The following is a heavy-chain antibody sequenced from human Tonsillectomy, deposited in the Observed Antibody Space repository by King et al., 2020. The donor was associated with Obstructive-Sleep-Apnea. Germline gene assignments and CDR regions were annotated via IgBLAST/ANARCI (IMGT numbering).Heavy chain of an antibody. CDR2: INWNGKSA. J-gene: IGHJ6*02. CDR3: VKASDIAAYPNGLDV. Sequence: VQLVESGGAVVQPGGSLRLSCAASGFTFDDYTLHWVRQIPGKGLEWVSVINWNGKSADYADSVKGRFTISRENSKSSLFLQMNSLKSEDTALYYCVKASDIAAYPNGLDVWGRGTTVTVSS. CDR1: GFTFDDYT. D-gene: IGHD6-13*01. V-gene: IGHV3-43*01.